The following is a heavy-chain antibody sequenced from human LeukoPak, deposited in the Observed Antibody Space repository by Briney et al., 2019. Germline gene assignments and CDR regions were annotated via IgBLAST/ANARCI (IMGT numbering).Heavy chain of an antibody. CDR3: ARQPISIAVAGGDY. Sequence: SETLSLTCTVSGGSISSSSYYWGWIRQPPGKGLEWIGSIYYSGSTYYNPSLKSRVTISVDTSKNQFSLKLSSVTAADTAVYYCARQPISIAVAGGDYWGQGTLVTVSS. V-gene: IGHV4-39*01. CDR1: GGSISSSSYY. D-gene: IGHD6-19*01. CDR2: IYYSGST. J-gene: IGHJ4*02.